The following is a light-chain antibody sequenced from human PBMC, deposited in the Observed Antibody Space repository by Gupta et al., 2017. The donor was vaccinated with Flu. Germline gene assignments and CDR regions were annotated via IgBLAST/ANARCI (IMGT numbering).Light chain of an antibody. CDR2: GAS. CDR1: QSVASN. Sequence: EMVMTQSPATLSVSPGERATLSCRASQSVASNLAWFQQKPGQAPRLLIYGASTRATGIPARFSGSGSGTEFTLTISSRQSEDFAVYYCQQYSNWPPGTLGQGTKVEVK. V-gene: IGKV3D-15*01. CDR3: QQYSNWPPGT. J-gene: IGKJ1*01.